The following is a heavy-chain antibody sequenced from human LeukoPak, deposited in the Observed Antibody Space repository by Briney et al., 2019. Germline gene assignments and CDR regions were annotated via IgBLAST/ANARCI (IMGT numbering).Heavy chain of an antibody. CDR1: GSSLSELS. V-gene: IGHV1-24*01. D-gene: IGHD2-2*02. CDR3: GAGPTYRLLHH. Sequence: ASVNVSCTVSGSSLSELSLYGVRQAPGKGLEGRGGLDVRDRETFYAQKLQGKLTMTEDSSTDTAYIELRSLTYDHTPLYYCGAGPTYRLLHHWAQG. J-gene: IGHJ1*01. CDR2: LDVRDRET.